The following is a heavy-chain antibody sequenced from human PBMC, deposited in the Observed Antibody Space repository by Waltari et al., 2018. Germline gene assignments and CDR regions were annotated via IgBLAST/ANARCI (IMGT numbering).Heavy chain of an antibody. CDR3: VRATAGAASPFDY. D-gene: IGHD6-19*01. CDR1: GASLTTGGFY. Sequence: QVHLQESAPGLVKPSETLSLPCPVAGASLTTGGFYWGWVRQRPGKGLEWIGYVYYDGESFYSPSLTSRIVISLDKTKNQFSLNLGSVTAADTATYFCVRATAGAASPFDYWGKGTLVTISS. J-gene: IGHJ4*02. CDR2: VYYDGES. V-gene: IGHV4-31*03.